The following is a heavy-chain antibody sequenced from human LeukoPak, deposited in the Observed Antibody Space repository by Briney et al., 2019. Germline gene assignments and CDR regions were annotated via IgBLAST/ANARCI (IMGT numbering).Heavy chain of an antibody. V-gene: IGHV1-2*02. CDR1: GYTFTGYY. CDR3: ASIVEAYTWRFEH. Sequence: ASVEVSCKASGYTFTGYYMHWVRQAPGQGLEWMGWINPNSGGTNYAQKFQGRVTMTRDTSISTAYMELSRLRSDDTAVYYCASIVEAYTWRFEHWGQGTLVTVSS. J-gene: IGHJ4*02. D-gene: IGHD2-21*01. CDR2: INPNSGGT.